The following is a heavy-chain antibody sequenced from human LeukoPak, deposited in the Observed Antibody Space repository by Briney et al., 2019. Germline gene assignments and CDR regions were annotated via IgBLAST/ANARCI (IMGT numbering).Heavy chain of an antibody. D-gene: IGHD2-21*01. Sequence: GGSLRLSCQASGFTFSIYAMSWVRQAPGKGLEWVSGISWNSGSIGYADSVKGRFTISRDNAKNSLYLQMNSLRAEDTALYYCLSHNYWGQGTLVTVSS. CDR2: ISWNSGSI. J-gene: IGHJ4*02. CDR1: GFTFSIYA. V-gene: IGHV3-9*01. CDR3: LSHNY.